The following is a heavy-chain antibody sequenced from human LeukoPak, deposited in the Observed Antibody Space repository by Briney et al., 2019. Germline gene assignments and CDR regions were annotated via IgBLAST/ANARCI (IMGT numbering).Heavy chain of an antibody. V-gene: IGHV4-34*01. Sequence: SETLSLTCAVYGGSFSGYYWSWIRQPPGKGLEWIGEINHSGSTNYNPSLKSRVTISVDKSKNQFSLRLTSVTAADTAVYYCARQTGSGLFILPGGQGTLVTVSS. D-gene: IGHD3/OR15-3a*01. CDR2: INHSGST. CDR3: ARQTGSGLFILP. CDR1: GGSFSGYY. J-gene: IGHJ4*02.